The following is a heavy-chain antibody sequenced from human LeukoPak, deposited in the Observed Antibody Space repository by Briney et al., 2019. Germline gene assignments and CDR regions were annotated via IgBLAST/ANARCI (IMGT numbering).Heavy chain of an antibody. CDR3: ARADAILYSSGWYIFDY. V-gene: IGHV4-61*02. Sequence: PSETLSLTCTVSGGSVSSGSYYWSWIRQPAGKGLEWIGRIYTSGSTNYNPSLKSRVTISVDTSKNQFSLKLSSVTAADTAVYYCARADAILYSSGWYIFDYWGQGTLVTVSS. J-gene: IGHJ4*02. CDR2: IYTSGST. CDR1: GGSVSSGSYY. D-gene: IGHD6-19*01.